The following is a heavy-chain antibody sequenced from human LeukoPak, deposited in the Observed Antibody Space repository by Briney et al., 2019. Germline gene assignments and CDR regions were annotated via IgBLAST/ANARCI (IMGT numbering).Heavy chain of an antibody. V-gene: IGHV3-11*01. J-gene: IGHJ5*02. Sequence: GGSLRLSCVAYGFTFSDYYMSWIRQAPGKGLEWLSYINIGGTNTHYADSVKGRFTISRDSAKKSLYLQMNNLRAEDTAVYYCATDGAGFDTWGQGVLVTASS. CDR1: GFTFSDYY. CDR3: ATDGAGFDT. CDR2: INIGGTNT.